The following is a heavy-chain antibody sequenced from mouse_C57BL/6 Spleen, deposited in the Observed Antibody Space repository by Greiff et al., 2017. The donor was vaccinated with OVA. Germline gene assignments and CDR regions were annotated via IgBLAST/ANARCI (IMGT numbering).Heavy chain of an antibody. CDR1: GYTFTSYW. D-gene: IGHD2-4*01. V-gene: IGHV1-55*01. CDR2: IYPGSGST. J-gene: IGHJ2*01. CDR3: ARIYYDYERFDY. Sequence: QVQLQQPGAELVKPGASVKMSCTASGYTFTSYWITWVKQRPGQGLEWIGDIYPGSGSTNYNEKFKSKATLTVDTSSSTAYMQLSSLTSEDSAVYYCARIYYDYERFDYWGQGTTLTVSS.